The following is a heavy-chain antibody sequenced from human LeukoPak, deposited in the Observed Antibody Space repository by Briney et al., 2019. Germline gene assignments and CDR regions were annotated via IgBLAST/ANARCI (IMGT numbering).Heavy chain of an antibody. CDR1: GGSISSSSYY. CDR2: IYYSGST. J-gene: IGHJ4*02. D-gene: IGHD2-2*01. V-gene: IGHV4-39*07. CDR3: AYCSSTSCPRTFDY. Sequence: PSETLSLTCTVSGGSISSSSYYWGWIRQPPGKGLEWIGSIYYSGSTYYNPSLKSRVTISVDTSKNQFSLKLSSVTAADTAVYYCAYCSSTSCPRTFDYWGQGTLVTVSS.